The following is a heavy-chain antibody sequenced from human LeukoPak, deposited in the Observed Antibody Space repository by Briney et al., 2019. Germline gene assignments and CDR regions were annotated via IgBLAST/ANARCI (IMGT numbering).Heavy chain of an antibody. V-gene: IGHV4-31*03. Sequence: SETLSLTCTVSDVSISSGGYYWSWIRQHPGKGLESIGYIYYSASTYSNPSLMSRVNISMDTSKTKFSLKLRSVTGADRAGYYCARDYYDSSGYRYFDSWGQGTLVTVSS. D-gene: IGHD3-22*01. CDR3: ARDYYDSSGYRYFDS. CDR1: DVSISSGGYY. J-gene: IGHJ4*02. CDR2: IYYSAST.